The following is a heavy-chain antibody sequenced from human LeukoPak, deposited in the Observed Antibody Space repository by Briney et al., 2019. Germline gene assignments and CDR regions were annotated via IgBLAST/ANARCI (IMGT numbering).Heavy chain of an antibody. CDR2: IYDGGSP. CDR1: GSSISIYS. V-gene: IGHV4-59*01. D-gene: IGHD2-2*01. Sequence: AETLSLTCTVSGSSISIYSLRWLRQPPGKGLEWIGYIYDGGSPNDNPSLMSRLSMSVDASSNHFSQKVSSVTVADTAGYYCAKSNRYCNSASGYEAFDIWGGGRKVTVS. J-gene: IGHJ3*02. CDR3: AKSNRYCNSASGYEAFDI.